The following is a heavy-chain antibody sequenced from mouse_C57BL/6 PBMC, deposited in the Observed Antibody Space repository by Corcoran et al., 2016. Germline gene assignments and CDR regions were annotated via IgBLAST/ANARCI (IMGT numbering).Heavy chain of an antibody. V-gene: IGHV1-26*01. J-gene: IGHJ4*01. CDR2: INPNNGGT. D-gene: IGHD2-4*01. CDR3: ARGYYDYEDAMDY. Sequence: EVQLQQSGPELVKPGASVKISCKASGYTFTDYYMNWVKQSHGKSLEWIGDINPNNGGTSYNQKFKGKATLTVDKSSSTAYMELRSLTSEDSAGYYCARGYYDYEDAMDYWGQGTSVTVSS. CDR1: GYTFTDYY.